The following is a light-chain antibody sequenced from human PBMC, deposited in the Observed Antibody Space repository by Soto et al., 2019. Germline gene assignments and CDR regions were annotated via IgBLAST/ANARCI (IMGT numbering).Light chain of an antibody. J-gene: IGKJ5*01. V-gene: IGKV3-20*01. CDR3: QQYGSSPVT. CDR2: GAS. CDR1: QSVSSSY. Sequence: EIVLTQSPGTLSLSPGERATLSCRTSQSVSSSYLAWYQQKPGQAPRLLIYGASSRATGSPDRFSGSGSGTDFTLTISRLEPEDFAVYYCQQYGSSPVTFGQGTRLDI.